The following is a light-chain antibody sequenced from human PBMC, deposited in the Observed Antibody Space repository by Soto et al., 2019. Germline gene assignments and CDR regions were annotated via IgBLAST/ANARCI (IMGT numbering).Light chain of an antibody. CDR3: QQYNNYGSWT. Sequence: DIQMTQSPSTLSASVGDRVTITCRASQIITCSLAWYQQKPGKAPKLLIYKASTLETGFPSRFSGSRSGTEFTLTISSLQTDDFATYYCQQYNNYGSWTFGQGTKVEIK. V-gene: IGKV1-5*03. CDR2: KAS. CDR1: QIITCS. J-gene: IGKJ1*01.